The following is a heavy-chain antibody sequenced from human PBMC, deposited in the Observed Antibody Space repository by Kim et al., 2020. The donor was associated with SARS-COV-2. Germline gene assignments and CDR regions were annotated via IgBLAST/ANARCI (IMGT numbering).Heavy chain of an antibody. CDR3: ARASSNYFNYYAMDV. CDR1: GDSVSSNTGA. V-gene: IGHV6-1*01. D-gene: IGHD6-19*01. Sequence: SQTLSLTCAISGDSVSSNTGAWNWIRQSPSRGLEWLGRTYYRSKWYNDYAGSVKIRITINPDTAKNQFSLQMNSVSPEDTAVYYCARASSNYFNYYAMDVWGQGTTVTVSS. CDR2: TYYRSKWYN. J-gene: IGHJ6*02.